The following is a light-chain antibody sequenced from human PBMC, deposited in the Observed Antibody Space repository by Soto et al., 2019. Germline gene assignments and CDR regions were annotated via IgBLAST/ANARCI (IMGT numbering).Light chain of an antibody. CDR1: QDIRID. Sequence: DIQMTQSPFSLSASVGDRVTITCRASQDIRIDLGWYQQIPGGAPKRLIYTASKLHSGVPSRFSGSGSGTEFTLTISSLQPEDFATYYCLQHNSYPWTFGHGTKVEVK. V-gene: IGKV1-17*01. CDR2: TAS. J-gene: IGKJ1*01. CDR3: LQHNSYPWT.